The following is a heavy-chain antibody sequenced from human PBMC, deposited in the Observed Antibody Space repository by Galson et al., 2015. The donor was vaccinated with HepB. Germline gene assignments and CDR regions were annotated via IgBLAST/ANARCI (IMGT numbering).Heavy chain of an antibody. CDR1: GFTFDDYA. J-gene: IGHJ4*02. Sequence: SLRLSCAVSGFTFDDYAMHWVRQAPGKGLEWVSGISWNSGSIGYADSVKGRFTISRDNAKNSLYLQMNSLRAEDTALYYCAKTPDSSGYYYFDYWGQGTLVTVSS. CDR3: AKTPDSSGYYYFDY. V-gene: IGHV3-9*01. CDR2: ISWNSGSI. D-gene: IGHD3-22*01.